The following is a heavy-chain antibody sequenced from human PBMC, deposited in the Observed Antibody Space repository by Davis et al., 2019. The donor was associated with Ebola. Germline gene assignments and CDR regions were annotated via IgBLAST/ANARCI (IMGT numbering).Heavy chain of an antibody. CDR1: GFTFSSYW. D-gene: IGHD6-13*01. CDR2: IKQDGSEK. V-gene: IGHV3-7*01. J-gene: IGHJ5*02. CDR3: ARGSSSSWYDRFDP. Sequence: GGSLRLSCAASGFTFSSYWMSWVRQAPGKGLEWVANIKQDGSEKYYVDSVKGRFTISRDNAKNSLYLQMNSLRDEDTAVYYCARGSSSSWYDRFDPWGQGTLVTVSS.